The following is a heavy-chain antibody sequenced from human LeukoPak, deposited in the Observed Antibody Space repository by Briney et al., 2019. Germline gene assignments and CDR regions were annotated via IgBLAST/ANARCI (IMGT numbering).Heavy chain of an antibody. CDR1: GVSMRTYY. D-gene: IGHD1-20*01. J-gene: IGHJ4*02. CDR2: ISGSGGST. V-gene: IGHV3-23*01. Sequence: ETLSLTCTVSGVSMRTYYWSWVRQAPGKGLEWVSAISGSGGSTYYADSVKGRFTISRDNSKNTLYLQMNSLRAEDTAVYYCAKEAITGTTLNYWGQGTLVTVSS. CDR3: AKEAITGTTLNY.